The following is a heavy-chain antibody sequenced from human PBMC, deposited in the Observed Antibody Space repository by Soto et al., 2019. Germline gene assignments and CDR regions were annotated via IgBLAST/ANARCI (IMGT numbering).Heavy chain of an antibody. CDR1: GFAFSHYG. V-gene: IGHV3-33*01. D-gene: IGHD3-10*01. J-gene: IGHJ4*02. CDR3: ASLKGDVIA. CDR2: IWDDGSDK. Sequence: QVQLVESGGGVVQPGRSLRLSCAASGFAFSHYGMHWVRQAPGKGLEWVAVIWDDGSDKDYADSVKGRFTISRDNSKNALFLQMYILRAEDTAVYYCASLKGDVIAWGQGTLVSVSS.